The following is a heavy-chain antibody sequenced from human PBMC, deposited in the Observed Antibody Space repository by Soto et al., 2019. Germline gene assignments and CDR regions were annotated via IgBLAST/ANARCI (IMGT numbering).Heavy chain of an antibody. J-gene: IGHJ4*02. D-gene: IGHD3-22*01. CDR3: ARYDCSGYYYDFAY. CDR2: ISAYNGNT. Sequence: ASVKVSCKASGYTFTSYGISWVRQAPGQGLEWMGWISAYNGNTNYAQKLQGRVTMTTDTSTSTAYMELRSLRSDDTAVYYCARYDCSGYYYDFAYWGQRTLVTVSS. CDR1: GYTFTSYG. V-gene: IGHV1-18*01.